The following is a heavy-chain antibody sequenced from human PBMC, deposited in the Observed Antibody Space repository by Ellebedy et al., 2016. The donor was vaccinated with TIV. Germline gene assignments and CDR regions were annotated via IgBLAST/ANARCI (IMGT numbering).Heavy chain of an antibody. CDR3: ARRGGGYDSFDY. CDR1: DGYISSFY. J-gene: IGHJ4*02. V-gene: IGHV4-59*08. Sequence: MPSETLSLTCSVSDGYISSFYWNWIRQSPGKGLEWIGHIYYGGKTDYNPALKSRVAMSIDTSKNQFSLKLSSVTAADTAVYYCARRGGGYDSFDYWGQGTLVTVSS. D-gene: IGHD5-12*01. CDR2: IYYGGKT.